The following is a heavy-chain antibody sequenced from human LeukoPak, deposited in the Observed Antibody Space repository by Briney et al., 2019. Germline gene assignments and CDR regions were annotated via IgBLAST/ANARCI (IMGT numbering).Heavy chain of an antibody. D-gene: IGHD5-18*01. CDR1: GGTFSSYA. V-gene: IGHV1-46*01. Sequence: ASVKVSCKASGGTFSSYAISWVRQAPGQGLEWMGIINPSGGSTSYAQKFQGRVTMTRDTSTSTVYMELSSLRSEDTAVYYCARDTGYSDYWGQGTLVTVSS. CDR3: ARDTGYSDY. CDR2: INPSGGST. J-gene: IGHJ4*02.